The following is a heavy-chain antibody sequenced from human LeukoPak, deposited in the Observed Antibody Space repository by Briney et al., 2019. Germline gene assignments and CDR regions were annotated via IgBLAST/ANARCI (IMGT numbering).Heavy chain of an antibody. CDR2: IYSGGST. J-gene: IGHJ4*02. CDR3: ARGVQGFWSGYLFDY. V-gene: IGHV3-53*01. Sequence: GGSLRLSCAASGFTVSSNYMSWVRQAPGKGLEWVSVIYSGGSTYYADSVKGRFTISRDNSKNTLYLQMNSLRAEDTAVYYCARGVQGFWSGYLFDYWGQGTLVTVSS. CDR1: GFTVSSNY. D-gene: IGHD3-3*01.